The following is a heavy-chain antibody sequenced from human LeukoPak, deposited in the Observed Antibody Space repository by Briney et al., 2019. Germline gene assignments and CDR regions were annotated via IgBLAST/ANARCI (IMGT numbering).Heavy chain of an antibody. J-gene: IGHJ4*02. CDR2: INPNSGGT. V-gene: IGHV1-2*02. D-gene: IGHD3-16*01. CDR3: ASPGLGMITFGGVSPPDQEFDY. Sequence: GASVTVSCKASGYSFTNYYMHWVRQAPGQGLEWMGWINPNSGGTNYAQKFQGRVTMTRDTSISTAYMELSRLRSDDTAVYYCASPGLGMITFGGVSPPDQEFDYWGQGTLVTVSS. CDR1: GYSFTNYY.